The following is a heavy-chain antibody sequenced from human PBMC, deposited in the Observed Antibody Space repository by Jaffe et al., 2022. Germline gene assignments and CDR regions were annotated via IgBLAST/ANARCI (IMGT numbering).Heavy chain of an antibody. CDR2: ISWNSGSI. D-gene: IGHD3-16*02. V-gene: IGHV3-9*01. CDR1: GFTFDDYA. Sequence: EVQLVESGGGLVQPGRSLRLSCAASGFTFDDYAMHWVRQAPGKGLEWVSGISWNSGSIGYADSVKGRFTISRDNAKNSLYLQMNSLRAEDTALYYCAKGAGNIWGSYLHDAFDIWGQGTMVTVSS. CDR3: AKGAGNIWGSYLHDAFDI. J-gene: IGHJ3*02.